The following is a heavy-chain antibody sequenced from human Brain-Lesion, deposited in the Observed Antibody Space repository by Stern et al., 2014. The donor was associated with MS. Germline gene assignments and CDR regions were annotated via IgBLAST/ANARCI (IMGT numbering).Heavy chain of an antibody. CDR2: ISVYNGNT. D-gene: IGHD3-22*01. V-gene: IGHV1-18*01. Sequence: VQLEESGAEVKKPGASVKVSCKASGYTFTSYTISWVRQAPGQGLEWMGRISVYNGNTNYAQKLQGRVTMTTDTSTSTAYMELRSLRSDDTAVYYCARDLNEYYYDSSGYYPLHYWGQGTLVTVSS. J-gene: IGHJ4*02. CDR1: GYTFTSYT. CDR3: ARDLNEYYYDSSGYYPLHY.